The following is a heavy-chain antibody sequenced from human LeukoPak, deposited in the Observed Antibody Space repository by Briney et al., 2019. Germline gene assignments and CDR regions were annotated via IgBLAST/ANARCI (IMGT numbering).Heavy chain of an antibody. V-gene: IGHV4-59*01. CDR3: ARDSMAFL. J-gene: IGHJ4*02. D-gene: IGHD3-3*02. Sequence: SETLSLTCTVSGGSISGYYWSWIRQPPGKGLEWIGYIYYTGSTNYNPSLKSRVTISVDTSKNQFSLKLSSVTAADTAVYYCARDSMAFLWGQGTLVTVSS. CDR1: GGSISGYY. CDR2: IYYTGST.